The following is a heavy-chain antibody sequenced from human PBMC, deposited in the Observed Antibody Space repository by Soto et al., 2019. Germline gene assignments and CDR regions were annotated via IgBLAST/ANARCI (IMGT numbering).Heavy chain of an antibody. J-gene: IGHJ6*02. CDR1: GGTFISYA. V-gene: IGHV1-69*13. D-gene: IGHD3-22*01. Sequence: ASVKVCWKACGGTFISYASSWMRQATGQGLEWMGGIIPIFGTANYAQKFQGRVTITADESTSTAYMELSSLRSEDTAVYYCARIEYYYDSSGYYQPRNGMDVWGQGTTVTVSS. CDR2: IIPIFGTA. CDR3: ARIEYYYDSSGYYQPRNGMDV.